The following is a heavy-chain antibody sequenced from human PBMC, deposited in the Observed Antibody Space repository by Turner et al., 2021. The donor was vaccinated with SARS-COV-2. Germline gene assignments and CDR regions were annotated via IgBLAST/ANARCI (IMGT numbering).Heavy chain of an antibody. V-gene: IGHV1-24*01. Sequence: QVKLVQSGAEVQKPGASVKVSCKVSGYTLTELSMHWVRQAPGKGLEWMGGFDPEDGETIYAQKFQGRVTMTEDTSTDTAYMELSSLRSEYTAVYYCATAPPYCPNGVCPNWFDPLGQGTLVTVSS. J-gene: IGHJ5*02. CDR1: GYTLTELS. D-gene: IGHD2-8*01. CDR2: FDPEDGET. CDR3: ATAPPYCPNGVCPNWFDP.